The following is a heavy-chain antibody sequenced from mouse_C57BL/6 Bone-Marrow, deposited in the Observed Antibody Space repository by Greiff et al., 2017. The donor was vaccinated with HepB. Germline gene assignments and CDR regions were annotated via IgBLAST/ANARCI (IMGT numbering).Heavy chain of an antibody. Sequence: QVQLQQSGAELVKPGASVKISCKASGYAFSSYWMNWVKQRPGKGLEWIGQIYPGDGDTNYNGKFKGKATLTADKSSSTAYMQLSSLTSEDSAVYFCASSEYYGSSPAYWGQGTLVTVSA. D-gene: IGHD1-1*01. V-gene: IGHV1-80*01. CDR3: ASSEYYGSSPAY. J-gene: IGHJ3*01. CDR1: GYAFSSYW. CDR2: IYPGDGDT.